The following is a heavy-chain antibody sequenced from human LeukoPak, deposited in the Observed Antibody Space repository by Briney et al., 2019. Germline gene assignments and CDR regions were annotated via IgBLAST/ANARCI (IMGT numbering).Heavy chain of an antibody. CDR2: ISSSSSYI. D-gene: IGHD3-22*01. Sequence: PGGSLRLSCAASGFTFSSYSMNWVRQAPGKGLEWVSSISSSSSYIYYADSVKGRFTISRDNAKNSLYLQMNSLRAEDTAVYYCARMLYYYDSSGYYYLDYWGQGTLVTVSS. CDR1: GFTFSSYS. CDR3: ARMLYYYDSSGYYYLDY. V-gene: IGHV3-21*01. J-gene: IGHJ4*02.